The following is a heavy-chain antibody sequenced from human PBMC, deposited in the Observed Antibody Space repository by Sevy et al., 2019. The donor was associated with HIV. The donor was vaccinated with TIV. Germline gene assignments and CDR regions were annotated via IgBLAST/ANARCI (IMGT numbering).Heavy chain of an antibody. CDR1: GFSFSSYW. Sequence: GSLRPSCAASGFSFSSYWMHWVRQAPGKGPGWVANIKQDESGKYYVASVKGRFTISRDNAKNSVYLQMNSLRPEDTVNYYCARGNSGSFDYWGQGTLVTVSS. J-gene: IGHJ4*02. CDR2: IKQDESGK. V-gene: IGHV3-7*04. CDR3: ARGNSGSFDY. D-gene: IGHD3-22*01.